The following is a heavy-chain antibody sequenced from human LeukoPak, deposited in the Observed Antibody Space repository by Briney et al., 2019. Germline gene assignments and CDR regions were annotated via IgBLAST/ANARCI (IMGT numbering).Heavy chain of an antibody. Sequence: PSETLSLTCAVYGGSFSGYYWSWIRQPPGKGLEWIGEVNHSGSTNYNPSLKSRVTISLDKSNNQFSLKLTSVTAADTAMYYCGRNAAYCIDCWGQGILVTVSS. CDR1: GGSFSGYY. D-gene: IGHD3-9*01. CDR2: VNHSGST. J-gene: IGHJ1*01. CDR3: GRNAAYCIDC. V-gene: IGHV4-34*01.